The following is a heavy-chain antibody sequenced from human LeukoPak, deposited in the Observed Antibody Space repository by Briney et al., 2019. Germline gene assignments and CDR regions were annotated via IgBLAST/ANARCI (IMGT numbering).Heavy chain of an antibody. Sequence: GRSLRLSCAASGFTFSSYAMHWVRQAPGKGLEWVAVISYDGSNKYYADSVKGRFTISRDNSKNTLYLQMNSLRAEDTAVYYCAKTGSYGPTGYWGQGTLVTVSS. V-gene: IGHV3-30-3*02. J-gene: IGHJ4*02. D-gene: IGHD5-18*01. CDR3: AKTGSYGPTGY. CDR2: ISYDGSNK. CDR1: GFTFSSYA.